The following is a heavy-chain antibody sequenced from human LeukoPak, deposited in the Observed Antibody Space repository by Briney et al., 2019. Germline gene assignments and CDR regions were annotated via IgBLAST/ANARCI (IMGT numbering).Heavy chain of an antibody. Sequence: PSETLSLTCTVSGGSISSSSYYWGWIRQPPGKGLEWIGSIYYSGSTYYNPSLKSRVTISVDTSKNQFSLKLSSVTAADTAVYYCARDRRAVVVVAATRFDPWGQGTLVTVSS. CDR2: IYYSGST. CDR3: ARDRRAVVVVAATRFDP. J-gene: IGHJ5*02. CDR1: GGSISSSSYY. V-gene: IGHV4-39*07. D-gene: IGHD2-15*01.